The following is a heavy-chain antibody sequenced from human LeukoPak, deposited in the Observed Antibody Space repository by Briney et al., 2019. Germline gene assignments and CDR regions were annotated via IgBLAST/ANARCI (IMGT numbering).Heavy chain of an antibody. CDR2: IYYSGST. D-gene: IGHD1-26*01. V-gene: IGHV4-39*07. Sequence: PSETLSLTCTVSGGSISSSSYYWGWIRQPPGKGLEWIGSIYYSGSTYYNPSLKSRVTISVDTSKNQFSLKLSSVTAADTAVYYCARDGSYYGGSAFDIWGQGTMVTVSS. J-gene: IGHJ3*02. CDR3: ARDGSYYGGSAFDI. CDR1: GGSISSSSYY.